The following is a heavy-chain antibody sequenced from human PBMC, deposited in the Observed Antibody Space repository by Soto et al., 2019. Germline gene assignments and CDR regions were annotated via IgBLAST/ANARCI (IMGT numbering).Heavy chain of an antibody. CDR2: IFSSDAK. J-gene: IGHJ4*02. D-gene: IGHD3-10*01. CDR3: TRIRGWGWLGPNDY. CDR1: GFSLSSARMS. V-gene: IGHV2-26*01. Sequence: SVPTLVNPTETLTLTCTVSGFSLSSARMSVSWIRQPPGKALEWLAHIFSSDAKSYSASLKSRLTISKDTSKSQVVLTMTNMNPVDTATYYCTRIRGWGWLGPNDYWGQGTLVTVSS.